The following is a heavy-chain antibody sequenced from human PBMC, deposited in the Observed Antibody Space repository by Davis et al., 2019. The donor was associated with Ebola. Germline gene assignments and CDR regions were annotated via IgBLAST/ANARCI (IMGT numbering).Heavy chain of an antibody. J-gene: IGHJ4*02. V-gene: IGHV4-59*01. CDR2: IYYSGST. CDR1: GGSISYYY. Sequence: SETLSLTCTVSGGSISYYYWSWIRQPPGKGLEWVGYIYYSGSTNYNPSLKSRVTISVDTSKNQFSLKLSSVTAADTAVYYCARGYDYIWGSYRPRGVYFDYWGQGTLVTVSS. D-gene: IGHD3-16*02. CDR3: ARGYDYIWGSYRPRGVYFDY.